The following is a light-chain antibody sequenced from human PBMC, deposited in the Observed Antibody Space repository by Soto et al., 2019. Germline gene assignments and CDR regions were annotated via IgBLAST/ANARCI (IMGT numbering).Light chain of an antibody. V-gene: IGKV1-12*01. CDR2: SAS. CDR3: QPANSFPLT. J-gene: IGKJ4*01. CDR1: QDVSSW. Sequence: DIQVTQSPSSVSASVGDRVTITCRTSQDVSSWLVWYQQKPGKAPELLIYSASTLQTGVPSRFSGSGSGTDFTLTISSLQPEDFATYYCQPANSFPLTFGGGTKVEIK.